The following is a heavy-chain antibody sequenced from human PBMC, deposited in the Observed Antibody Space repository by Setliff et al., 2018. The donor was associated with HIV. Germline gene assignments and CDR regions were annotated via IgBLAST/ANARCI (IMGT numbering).Heavy chain of an antibody. CDR2: MNPNSGNT. Sequence: ASVKVSCKASGYTFVSYDINWVRQAPGQGLEWMGWMNPNSGNTAYAQKFQGRLTMTRDTSKTASYMELRSLTSEDTAIYYCSTHQGFLGSGIHWFDPWGQGTLVTVSS. D-gene: IGHD3-10*01. CDR3: STHQGFLGSGIHWFDP. V-gene: IGHV1-8*02. J-gene: IGHJ5*02. CDR1: GYTFVSYD.